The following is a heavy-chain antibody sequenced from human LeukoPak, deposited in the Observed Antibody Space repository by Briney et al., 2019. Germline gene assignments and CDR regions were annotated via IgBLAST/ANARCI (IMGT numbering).Heavy chain of an antibody. V-gene: IGHV4-59*08. Sequence: PSQTLTLTPTVSRVSLTGYHWNWIRQPPQKGLEWIAYIYYTGRTHYNPSLESRVTISVDTSKSQFYLKLSSVTAADTAVYYCARRIVSVPCIQEGNWLDRWGQGTLVTVSS. CDR1: RVSLTGYH. J-gene: IGHJ5*02. D-gene: IGHD5/OR15-5a*01. CDR3: ARRIVSVPCIQEGNWLDR. CDR2: IYYTGRT.